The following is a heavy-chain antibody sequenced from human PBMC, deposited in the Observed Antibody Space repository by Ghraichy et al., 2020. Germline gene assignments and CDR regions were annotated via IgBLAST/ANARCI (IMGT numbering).Heavy chain of an antibody. D-gene: IGHD3-10*01. J-gene: IGHJ4*02. Sequence: GGSLRLSCAASGFTFSSYAMHWVRQAPGKGLEWVAVISYDGSNKYYADSVKGRFTISRDDSKNTLYVQMNSLRAEDTAVYYCARDHPFGSGSLDYWGQGTLVPVS. V-gene: IGHV3-30-3*01. CDR1: GFTFSSYA. CDR2: ISYDGSNK. CDR3: ARDHPFGSGSLDY.